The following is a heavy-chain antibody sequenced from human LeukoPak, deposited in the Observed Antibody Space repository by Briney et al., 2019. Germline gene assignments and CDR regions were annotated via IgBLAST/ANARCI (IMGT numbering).Heavy chain of an antibody. J-gene: IGHJ4*02. CDR3: ARDYGGYGRFDF. V-gene: IGHV4-30-4*08. D-gene: IGHD5-12*01. CDR1: GGSISSANYY. CDR2: IYYTGGT. Sequence: SETLSLTCTVSGGSISSANYYWNWIRQPPGKGLGWFGYIYYTGGTYYNPSLKSRVTISVDTSKNQFSLKLNSVTAADTAVYYCARDYGGYGRFDFWGQGTLVTVSS.